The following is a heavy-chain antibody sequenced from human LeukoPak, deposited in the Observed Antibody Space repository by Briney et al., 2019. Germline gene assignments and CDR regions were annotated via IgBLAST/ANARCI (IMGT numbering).Heavy chain of an antibody. Sequence: SETLSLTCTVSGASIRSGDYYWSWIRQPPGKGLEWIGYIYDSGSTNYNPSLKSRVTISVDTSKNQFSLKLSSVTAADTAVYYCARLRGSLYYYYGMDVWGQGTTVTVSS. CDR2: IYDSGST. J-gene: IGHJ6*02. CDR3: ARLRGSLYYYYGMDV. CDR1: GASIRSGDYY. V-gene: IGHV4-30-4*01. D-gene: IGHD1-14*01.